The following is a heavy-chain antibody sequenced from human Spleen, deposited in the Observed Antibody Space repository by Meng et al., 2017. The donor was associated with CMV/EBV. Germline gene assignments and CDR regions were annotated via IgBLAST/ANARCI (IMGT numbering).Heavy chain of an antibody. Sequence: ASVKVSCKASGYTFTNYGFSWVRQAPGQGLEWVGWISTYNGNTNYAQNLQGRVTMTTDTSTTTAYMEVRSLTSDDTAGYYCARDGLYGSPLDYWGQGTLVTVSS. CDR3: ARDGLYGSPLDY. J-gene: IGHJ4*02. CDR1: GYTFTNYG. V-gene: IGHV1-18*01. D-gene: IGHD1-26*01. CDR2: ISTYNGNT.